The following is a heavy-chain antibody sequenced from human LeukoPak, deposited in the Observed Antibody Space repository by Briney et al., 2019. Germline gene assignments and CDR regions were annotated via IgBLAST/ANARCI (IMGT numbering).Heavy chain of an antibody. J-gene: IGHJ4*02. CDR2: IRFGGRDE. CDR1: GFTFRNFG. V-gene: IGHV3-30*02. Sequence: GGSLTLSCAASGFTFRNFGMHWVRQAPGKGLEWVAFIRFGGRDEYYVDSLKGRFTISRDNSKNTVYLQMNSLTSEDTALYYCAKDKSQVGVDSASTLVDHWGQGTLVIVSS. D-gene: IGHD2-8*02. CDR3: AKDKSQVGVDSASTLVDH.